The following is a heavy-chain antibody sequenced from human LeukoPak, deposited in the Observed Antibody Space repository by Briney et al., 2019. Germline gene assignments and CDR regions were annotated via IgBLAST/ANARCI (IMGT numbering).Heavy chain of an antibody. CDR1: GGSFSGYY. CDR3: ARRQKLTRAFDI. CDR2: INHSGST. Sequence: PSETLSLTCAVYGGSFSGYYWSWIRQPPGKGLEWIGEINHSGSTNYNPSLKSRVTISVDTSKNQFSLKLSSVTAADTAVYYCARRQKLTRAFDIWGQGTMVTVSS. J-gene: IGHJ3*02. V-gene: IGHV4-34*01. D-gene: IGHD6-13*01.